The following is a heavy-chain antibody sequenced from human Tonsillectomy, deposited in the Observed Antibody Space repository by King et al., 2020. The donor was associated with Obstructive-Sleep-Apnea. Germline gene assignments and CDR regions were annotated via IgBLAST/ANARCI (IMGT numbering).Heavy chain of an antibody. V-gene: IGHV3-30*02. CDR2: ILYDGSNK. CDR1: GFTFSSYG. Sequence: VQLVESGGGVVQPGGSLRLSCAASGFTFSSYGMHWVRQASGKGLEWVAFILYDGSNKNYADSVKVRFTISRDNSKNTLYLQMNSLRAEDTAVYYCAKPLSIASSGYYSIDYWGQGTLVTVSS. D-gene: IGHD3-22*01. J-gene: IGHJ4*02. CDR3: AKPLSIASSGYYSIDY.